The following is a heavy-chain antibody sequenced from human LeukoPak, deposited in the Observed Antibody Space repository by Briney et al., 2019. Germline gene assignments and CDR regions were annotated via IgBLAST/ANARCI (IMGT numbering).Heavy chain of an antibody. J-gene: IGHJ6*02. V-gene: IGHV4-31*03. CDR2: ITYSGTI. CDR1: GGSISNSGYY. Sequence: SQTLTLTCTASGGSISNSGYYWSCIRQHPGKGLEWIAYITYSGTIYYNPALKSRVTISVDTSKNQFSLNLRSVTAADTAVYYCAGEDYYYGMDVWGQGATVGDSS. CDR3: AGEDYYYGMDV.